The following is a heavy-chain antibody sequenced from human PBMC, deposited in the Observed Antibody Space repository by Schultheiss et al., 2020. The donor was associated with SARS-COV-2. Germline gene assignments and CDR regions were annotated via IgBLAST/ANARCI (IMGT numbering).Heavy chain of an antibody. V-gene: IGHV4-34*01. Sequence: SETLSLTCAVYGGSFSGYYWSWIRQPPGKGLEWIGEINHGGSTNYNPSLKSRVTISVDTSKNQFSLKLSSVTAADTAVYYCARAKGLGYGSGKRYYYYGMDVWGQGTTVTVSS. CDR2: INHGGST. D-gene: IGHD3-10*01. J-gene: IGHJ6*02. CDR1: GGSFSGYY. CDR3: ARAKGLGYGSGKRYYYYGMDV.